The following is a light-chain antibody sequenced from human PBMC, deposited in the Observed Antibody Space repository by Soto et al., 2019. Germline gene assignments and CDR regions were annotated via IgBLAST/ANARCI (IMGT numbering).Light chain of an antibody. Sequence: DIQMTQSPSTLSGSVGDRVTITCRASQSISSFLTWYQQKAGKAPKLLIYAASSLQSGVTSRFSGSGSGTDFTLTISSLQPEDFASYYCQQSFSTPPTFGQGTKWIS. CDR1: QSISSF. V-gene: IGKV1-39*01. J-gene: IGKJ1*01. CDR3: QQSFSTPPT. CDR2: AAS.